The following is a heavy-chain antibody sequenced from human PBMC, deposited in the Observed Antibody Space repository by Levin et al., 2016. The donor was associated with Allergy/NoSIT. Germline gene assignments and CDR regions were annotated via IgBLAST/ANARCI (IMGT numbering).Heavy chain of an antibody. J-gene: IGHJ6*02. CDR1: GASITTNHW. Sequence: SETLSLTCDVSGASITTNHWWSWVRQTPGKGLEWIGEIFHSRSTNYSPSLQSRVTVSLDKSRNQFSLTLTSVTAADTGIYFCARVMDDTGRLGGTSYSYAMDVWGQGTTVTVSS. V-gene: IGHV4/OR15-8*01. CDR2: IFHSRST. D-gene: IGHD3-16*01. CDR3: ARVMDDTGRLGGTSYSYAMDV.